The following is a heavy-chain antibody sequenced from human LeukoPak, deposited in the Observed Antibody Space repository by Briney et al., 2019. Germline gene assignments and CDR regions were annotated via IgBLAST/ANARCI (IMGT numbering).Heavy chain of an antibody. D-gene: IGHD1-26*01. V-gene: IGHV4-59*12. CDR2: IYYSGST. CDR1: GGSISSYY. CDR3: ARDTVEWAGFDY. J-gene: IGHJ4*02. Sequence: SETLSLTCTVSGGSISSYYWSWIRQPPGKGLEWIGYIYYSGSTYYNPSLKSRVTISVDTSKNQFSLKLSSVTAADTAVYYCARDTVEWAGFDYWGQGTLVTVSS.